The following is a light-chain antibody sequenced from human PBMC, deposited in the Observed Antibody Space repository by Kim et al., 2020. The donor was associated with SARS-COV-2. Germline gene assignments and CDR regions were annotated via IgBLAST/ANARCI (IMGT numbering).Light chain of an antibody. CDR1: ISDFVGYVY. J-gene: IGLJ2*01. Sequence: GQSITFSCTVTISDFVGYVYVSWFQQHPGKAPKLVFFDVTVRPSGVSNRFSGSKSGNTASLTISGLQAEDEADYYCSSYTSSDTLVFGGGTQLTVL. CDR2: DVT. V-gene: IGLV2-14*03. CDR3: SSYTSSDTLV.